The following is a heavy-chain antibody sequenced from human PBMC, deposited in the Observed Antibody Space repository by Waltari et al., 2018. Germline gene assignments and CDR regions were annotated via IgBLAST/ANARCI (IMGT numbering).Heavy chain of an antibody. J-gene: IGHJ4*02. CDR3: ARARRYCSSTSCYYFDY. CDR2: IYTSGST. D-gene: IGHD2-2*01. V-gene: IGHV4-4*07. CDR1: GGPISSYY. Sequence: QVQLQESGPGLVKPSETLSLTCTVSGGPISSYYWRWIRQPAGKGLEWIGRIYTSGSTNYNPSLKSRVTMSVDTSKNQFSLKLSSVTAADTAVYYCARARRYCSSTSCYYFDYWGQGTLVTVSS.